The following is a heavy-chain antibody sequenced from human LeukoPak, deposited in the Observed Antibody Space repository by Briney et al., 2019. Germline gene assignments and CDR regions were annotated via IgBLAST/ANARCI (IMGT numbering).Heavy chain of an antibody. Sequence: SETQSLTCSVSGGSISSHYWSWIRQPPGKGLEWIGYIYYSGSTKYNPSLKSRVTISVDTSKNQFSLKLSSVTAADMAVYYCARGGTTVTPGLLWFDPWGQGTLVTVSS. CDR1: GGSISSHY. D-gene: IGHD4-17*01. J-gene: IGHJ5*02. V-gene: IGHV4-59*11. CDR3: ARGGTTVTPGLLWFDP. CDR2: IYYSGST.